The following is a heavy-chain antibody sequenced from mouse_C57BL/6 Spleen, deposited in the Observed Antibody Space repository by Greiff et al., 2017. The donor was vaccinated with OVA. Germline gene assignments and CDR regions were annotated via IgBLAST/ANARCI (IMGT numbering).Heavy chain of an antibody. D-gene: IGHD1-1*01. Sequence: EVQLVESGAGLVKPGGSLKLSCAASGFTFSDYGMHWVRQAPEKGLEWVAYISSGSSTIYYADTVKGRFTISRDNAKNTLFLQMTSLRSEDTAMYYCERKRSAVVADYAMDYWGQGTSVTVSS. CDR2: ISSGSSTI. V-gene: IGHV5-17*01. CDR3: ERKRSAVVADYAMDY. CDR1: GFTFSDYG. J-gene: IGHJ4*01.